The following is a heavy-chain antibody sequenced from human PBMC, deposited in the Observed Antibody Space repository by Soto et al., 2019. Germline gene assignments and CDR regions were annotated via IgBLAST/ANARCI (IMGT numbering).Heavy chain of an antibody. D-gene: IGHD1-26*01. V-gene: IGHV1-69*06. CDR1: GGTFSSYA. J-gene: IGHJ4*02. CDR3: GTGSYKRFDY. CDR2: IIPIFGTA. Sequence: QVQLVQSGAEVKKPGSSVKVSCKASGGTFSSYAISWVRQAPGQGLEWMGGIIPIFGTANYEQKFQSRVTITAEKTTSTAYMELSSLRSEDTAGYYCGTGSYKRFDYWGQGTLVTVSS.